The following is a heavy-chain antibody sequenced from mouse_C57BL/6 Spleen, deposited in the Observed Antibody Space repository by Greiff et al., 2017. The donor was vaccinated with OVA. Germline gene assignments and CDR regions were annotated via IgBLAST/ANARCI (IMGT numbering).Heavy chain of an antibody. Sequence: VQLQQSGPVLVKPGASVKMSCKASGYTFTDYYMNWVKQSPGKSLEWIGVINPYNGGTSYNQKFTGKATLTVDTSSSTAYMELNSLTSEDSAVYYCAGGDFGNWFAYWGQGTLVTVSA. V-gene: IGHV1-19*01. D-gene: IGHD3-1*01. CDR1: GYTFTDYY. CDR3: AGGDFGNWFAY. J-gene: IGHJ3*01. CDR2: INPYNGGT.